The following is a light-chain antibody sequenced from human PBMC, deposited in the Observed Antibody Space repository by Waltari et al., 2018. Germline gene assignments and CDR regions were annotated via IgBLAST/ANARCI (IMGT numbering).Light chain of an antibody. J-gene: IGKJ1*01. CDR3: EQSNSGPWT. CDR2: GAS. V-gene: IGKV1-39*01. Sequence: DIQMTQSPSYLSASVGDRVTISCRASQNINTYLTWYQQKPVKAPKLLINGASRLRSGVPSRFSGRGSGTDSTLTISSLQVEDFATYYCEQSNSGPWTFGQGTKVDVK. CDR1: QNINTY.